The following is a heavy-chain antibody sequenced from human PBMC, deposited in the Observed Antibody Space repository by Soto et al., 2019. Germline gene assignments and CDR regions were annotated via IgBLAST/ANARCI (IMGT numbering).Heavy chain of an antibody. CDR2: ISGSGGST. V-gene: IGHV3-23*01. J-gene: IGHJ6*02. CDR3: AKDLYYDFWSGAKDYYYYYYGMDV. D-gene: IGHD3-3*01. Sequence: GGSLRLSCAASGFTFSSYAMSWVRQAPGKGLEWVSAISGSGGSTYYADSGKGRFTISRDNSKNTLYLQMNSLRAEDTAVYYCAKDLYYDFWSGAKDYYYYYYGMDVWGQGTTVTVSS. CDR1: GFTFSSYA.